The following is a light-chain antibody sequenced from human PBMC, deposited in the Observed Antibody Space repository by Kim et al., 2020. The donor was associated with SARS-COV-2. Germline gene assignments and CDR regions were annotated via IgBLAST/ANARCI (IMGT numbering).Light chain of an antibody. J-gene: IGKJ5*01. CDR2: DAS. Sequence: ASVGDRVTITCQASQEVSRYLNWYQQKPGKAPKLLIYDASNLETGVPSRFSGSGSGTHFTLTVTSLQPEDIATYYCQQYDDLPITFGQGTRLEIK. CDR3: QQYDDLPIT. V-gene: IGKV1-33*01. CDR1: QEVSRY.